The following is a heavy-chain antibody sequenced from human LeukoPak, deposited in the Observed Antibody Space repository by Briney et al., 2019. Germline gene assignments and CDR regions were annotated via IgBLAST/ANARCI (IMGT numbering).Heavy chain of an antibody. J-gene: IGHJ4*02. V-gene: IGHV3-15*01. CDR3: TLVVVPAAIGIDFDY. CDR2: IKSKTDGGTT. Sequence: GGSLRLSCSASGFTFSNAWMSWVRQAPGKGLEWVGRIKSKTDGGTTDYAAPMKGRFTISRDDSKNTLYLQMNSLKTEDTAVYYCTLVVVPAAIGIDFDYWGQGTLVTVSS. CDR1: GFTFSNAW. D-gene: IGHD2-2*01.